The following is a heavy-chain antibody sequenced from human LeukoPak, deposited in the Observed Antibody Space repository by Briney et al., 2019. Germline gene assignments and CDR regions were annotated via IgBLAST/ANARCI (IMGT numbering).Heavy chain of an antibody. CDR3: ARAPNSDSRYFDL. CDR1: GGSVSSGSYY. D-gene: IGHD3-22*01. J-gene: IGHJ2*01. Sequence: SSETLSLTCTVSGGSVSSGSYYWSWIRQPPGKGLEWIGYIYYSGSTNYNPSLKSRVTISVDTSKNQFSLKLSSLTAADTAVYYCARAPNSDSRYFDLWGRGTLVTVSS. V-gene: IGHV4-61*01. CDR2: IYYSGST.